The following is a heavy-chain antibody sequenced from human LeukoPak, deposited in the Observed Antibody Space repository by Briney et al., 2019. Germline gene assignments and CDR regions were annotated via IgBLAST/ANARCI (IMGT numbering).Heavy chain of an antibody. CDR3: ARDRGGYSYVMGYFDY. V-gene: IGHV3-11*04. CDR2: ISSSGSTV. Sequence: GGSLRLSCAASGFTFSEHYMTWLRQAPGKGLEWITYISSSGSTVFYEDSVKGRFTISRDNAQNSLSLQMSSLRAEDTAVYYCARDRGGYSYVMGYFDYWGQGTLVTVSS. D-gene: IGHD5-18*01. J-gene: IGHJ4*02. CDR1: GFTFSEHY.